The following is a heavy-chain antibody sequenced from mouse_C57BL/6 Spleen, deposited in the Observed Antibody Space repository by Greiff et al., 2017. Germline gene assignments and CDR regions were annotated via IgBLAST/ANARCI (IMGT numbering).Heavy chain of an antibody. Sequence: QVQLQQSGAELVKPGASVKISCKASGYAFSSYWMNWVKQRPGKGLEWIGQIYPGDGDTNYNGKFKGKATLTADKSSSTAYMQLSSLTSEDSAVYFCARYCWNDDYFDYWGKGTTLTVSS. J-gene: IGHJ2*01. V-gene: IGHV1-80*01. CDR2: IYPGDGDT. CDR1: GYAFSSYW. CDR3: ARYCWNDDYFDY.